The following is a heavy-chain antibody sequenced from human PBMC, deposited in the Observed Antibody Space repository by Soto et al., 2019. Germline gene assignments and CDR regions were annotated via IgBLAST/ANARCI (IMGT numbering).Heavy chain of an antibody. J-gene: IGHJ4*02. Sequence: GGSLRLSCAASGFTFSSYGMHWVRQAPGKGLEWVAVISYDGSNKYYADSVKGRFTISRDNSKNTLYLQMNSLRAEDTAVYYCARNYYDSSGGFDYWGQGTLVTVSS. CDR3: ARNYYDSSGGFDY. D-gene: IGHD3-22*01. CDR1: GFTFSSYG. V-gene: IGHV3-30*03. CDR2: ISYDGSNK.